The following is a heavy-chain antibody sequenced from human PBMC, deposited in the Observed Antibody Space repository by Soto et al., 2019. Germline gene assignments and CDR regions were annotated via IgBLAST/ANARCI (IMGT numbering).Heavy chain of an antibody. CDR1: GFTFSSYG. CDR2: IWYDGSNK. Sequence: PRGSLRLSCAASGFTFSSYGMHWVRQAPGKGLEWVAVIWYDGSNKYYADSVKGRFTISRDNSKNTLYLQMNSLRAEDTAVYYCARDSLYSYGSFDYWGQGTLVTVSS. V-gene: IGHV3-33*01. D-gene: IGHD5-18*01. J-gene: IGHJ4*02. CDR3: ARDSLYSYGSFDY.